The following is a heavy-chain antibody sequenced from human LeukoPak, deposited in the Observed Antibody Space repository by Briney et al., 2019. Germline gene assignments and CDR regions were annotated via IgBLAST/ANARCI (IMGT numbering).Heavy chain of an antibody. CDR2: IDPSDSET. CDR1: GYSFTSYW. Sequence: LGESLKISCKASGYSFTSYWIGWVRQMPGKGLGWMGIIDPSDSETRYTPSFQGQVTISVDKSLTTTDLQWNSPKASDTGMYYCARQTAMGRSGDYWGQGTLVTVSS. V-gene: IGHV5-51*01. CDR3: ARQTAMGRSGDY. D-gene: IGHD5-18*01. J-gene: IGHJ4*02.